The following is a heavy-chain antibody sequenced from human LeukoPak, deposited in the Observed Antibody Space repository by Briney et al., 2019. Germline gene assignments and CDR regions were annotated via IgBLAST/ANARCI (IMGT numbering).Heavy chain of an antibody. CDR2: ISSSSSTI. D-gene: IGHD3-22*01. J-gene: IGHJ5*02. V-gene: IGHV3-48*01. CDR3: ARVDYDSSA. Sequence: TGGSLRLSCAASGFTFSSYSMNWVRQAPGKGLEWVSYISSSSSTIYYAASVKGRFTISRDNAKNSLYLQMNSLRAEDTAVYYCARVDYDSSAWGQGTLVTVSS. CDR1: GFTFSSYS.